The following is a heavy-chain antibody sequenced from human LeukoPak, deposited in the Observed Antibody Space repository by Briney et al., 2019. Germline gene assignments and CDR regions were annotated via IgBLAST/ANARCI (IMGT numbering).Heavy chain of an antibody. D-gene: IGHD4-11*01. J-gene: IGHJ4*02. CDR2: INPNSGET. CDR3: ARDRDYSNTERGFDY. CDR1: GYTFTDYY. V-gene: IGHV1-2*02. Sequence: GASVKVSCKTSGYTFTDYYIHWVRQAPGQGLEWMRWINPNSGETNSAQKFQGRVTMTGDTSISTAYMELRRVTSDDTAVYYCARDRDYSNTERGFDYWGQGTLVTVSS.